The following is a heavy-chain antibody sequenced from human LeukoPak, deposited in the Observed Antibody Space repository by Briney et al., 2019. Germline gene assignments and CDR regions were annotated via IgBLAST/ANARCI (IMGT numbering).Heavy chain of an antibody. J-gene: IGHJ3*01. V-gene: IGHV3-48*03. Sequence: GGSLRLSCAASGFPFSSFGLNWVRQAPGKGLEWVSHISNSGATVYYADSVRGRFTFSRDNAKNSLYLQMNSLRAEDTAVYYCARDLVSGVYTFDVWGQGTMVTVSS. CDR3: ARDLVSGVYTFDV. CDR2: ISNSGATV. CDR1: GFPFSSFG. D-gene: IGHD2-2*02.